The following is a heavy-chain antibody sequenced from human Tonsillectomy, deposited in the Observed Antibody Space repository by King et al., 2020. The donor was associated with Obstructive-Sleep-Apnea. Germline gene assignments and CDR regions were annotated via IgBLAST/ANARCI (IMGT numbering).Heavy chain of an antibody. J-gene: IGHJ4*02. CDR1: GFTFDDYA. Sequence: VQLVESGGVVVQPGGSRRLCCVASGFTFDDYAMHWVRQAPGKGLDWGSLISWDGGSTYYADSVNGRFTISRDNSKNSLYLQMNSLRAEDTALYYCAKDSSVWSHTTFDYWGQGTLVTVSS. V-gene: IGHV3-43D*03. D-gene: IGHD6-19*01. CDR2: ISWDGGST. CDR3: AKDSSVWSHTTFDY.